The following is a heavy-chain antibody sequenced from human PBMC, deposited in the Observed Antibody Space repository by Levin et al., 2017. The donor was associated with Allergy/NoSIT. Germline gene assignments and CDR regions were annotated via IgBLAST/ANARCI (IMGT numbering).Heavy chain of an antibody. D-gene: IGHD3-10*01. Sequence: PGGSLRLSCKASGYTFDNFWIGWVRQMPGKGLQWIGIIFPGDSDSRYSPSFESQVTVSVDKTTSTAYLQWSSLKASDTAMYYCARRPDYYAAGYFDLWGQGTLVTVSS. CDR1: GYTFDNFW. V-gene: IGHV5-51*01. J-gene: IGHJ4*02. CDR3: ARRPDYYAAGYFDL. CDR2: IFPGDSDS.